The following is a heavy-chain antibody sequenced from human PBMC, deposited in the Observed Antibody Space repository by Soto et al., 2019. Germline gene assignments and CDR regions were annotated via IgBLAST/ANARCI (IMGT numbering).Heavy chain of an antibody. Sequence: SETLSLTCTVSGGSISSYYWSWIRQPPGKGLEWIGYIYYSGSTNYNPSLKSRVTISVDTSKNQFSLKLSSVTAADTAVYYCARVGYDFWSGYYRDYYYYYMDVWGKGSTVTV. V-gene: IGHV4-59*01. CDR2: IYYSGST. CDR3: ARVGYDFWSGYYRDYYYYYMDV. D-gene: IGHD3-3*01. CDR1: GGSISSYY. J-gene: IGHJ6*03.